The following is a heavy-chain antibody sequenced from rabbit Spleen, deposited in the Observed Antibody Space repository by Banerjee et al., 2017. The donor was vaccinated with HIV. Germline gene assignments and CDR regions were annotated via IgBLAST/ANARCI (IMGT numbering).Heavy chain of an antibody. V-gene: IGHV1S40*01. Sequence: QSLEESGGDLVKPGASLTLTCTASGFSFSSRYYMCWVRQAPGKGLEWIACIYSGSSGDTYYASWAKGRITISKTSSTTVTLQMTSLTAADTATYFCARETSSGWGIVSFYFSLWGPGTPRHRL. CDR2: IYSGSSGDT. CDR1: GFSFSSRYY. CDR3: ARETSSGWGIVSFYFSL. D-gene: IGHD4-1*01. J-gene: IGHJ4*01.